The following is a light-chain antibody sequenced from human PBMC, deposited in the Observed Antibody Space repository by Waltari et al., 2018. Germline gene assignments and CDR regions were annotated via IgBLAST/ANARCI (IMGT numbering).Light chain of an antibody. CDR2: DVN. J-gene: IGLJ2*01. CDR1: SSDVGGYNS. Sequence: QSALTQPASVSGSPGQSITISCTGTSSDVGGYNSVSWYQQHPGKAPKLMIYDVNNRPSGVSNRFSGSTSGNTASLTISWLQAEDEADYYCSSYTTSNTQGVFGGGTRLTVL. V-gene: IGLV2-14*03. CDR3: SSYTTSNTQGV.